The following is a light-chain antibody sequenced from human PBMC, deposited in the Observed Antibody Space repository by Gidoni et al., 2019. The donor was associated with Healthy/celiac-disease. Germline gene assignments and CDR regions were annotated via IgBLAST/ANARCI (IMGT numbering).Light chain of an antibody. V-gene: IGKV1-6*01. J-gene: IGKJ1*01. CDR2: AAA. Sequence: AIQMTQSPSSLSASVGDSVTITCRASQGIRNDLGWYQQKPGKAPKLLIYAAASLQSGVPSRFSGSGSGTDFTLTISSLQPEDFATYYCLQDYNYPLTFXQXTKVEIK. CDR1: QGIRND. CDR3: LQDYNYPLT.